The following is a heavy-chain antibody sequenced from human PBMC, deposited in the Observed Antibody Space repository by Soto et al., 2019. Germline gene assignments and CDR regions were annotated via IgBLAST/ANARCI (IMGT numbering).Heavy chain of an antibody. V-gene: IGHV3-9*01. D-gene: IGHD3-22*01. J-gene: IGHJ4*02. Sequence: GGSLRLSCVASGFNFDDSAMNWVRQVPGKGLEWVSGITWNSGHILYADSVKGRFTISRDNAKKSLYLELNSLRPEDTALYYCAKGRSSMIVVVMDYWGQGTPVTVSS. CDR3: AKGRSSMIVVVMDY. CDR2: ITWNSGHI. CDR1: GFNFDDSA.